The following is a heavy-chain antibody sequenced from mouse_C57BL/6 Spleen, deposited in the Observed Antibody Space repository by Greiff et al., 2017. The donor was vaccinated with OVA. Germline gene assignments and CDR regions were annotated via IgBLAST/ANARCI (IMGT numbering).Heavy chain of an antibody. CDR2: IDPSDSYT. CDR3: ARALRVDY. J-gene: IGHJ2*01. V-gene: IGHV1-50*01. D-gene: IGHD1-1*01. Sequence: QVQLQQPGAELVKPGASVKLSCKASGYTFTSYWMQWVKQRPGQGLEWIGEIDPSDSYTNYNQKFKGKATLTVDTSSSTAYMQLSSLTSEDSAVYYCARALRVDYWGQGTTLTVSS. CDR1: GYTFTSYW.